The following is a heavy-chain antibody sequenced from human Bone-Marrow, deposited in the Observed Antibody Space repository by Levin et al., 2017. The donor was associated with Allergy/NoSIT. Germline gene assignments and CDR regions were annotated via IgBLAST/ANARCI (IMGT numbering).Heavy chain of an antibody. CDR2: FSRRGTT. CDR1: GFTFNTYG. CDR3: AREMAGTSGWYTIDY. Sequence: LPGGSLRLSCAASGFTFNTYGISWVRQAPGKGLEWVSAFSRRGTTHYAGSVRGRFTISRDNSKNTIHLQMDSLGGEDTAVYYCAREMAGTSGWYTIDYWGQGTPVTVSS. V-gene: IGHV3-23*01. D-gene: IGHD6-19*01. J-gene: IGHJ4*02.